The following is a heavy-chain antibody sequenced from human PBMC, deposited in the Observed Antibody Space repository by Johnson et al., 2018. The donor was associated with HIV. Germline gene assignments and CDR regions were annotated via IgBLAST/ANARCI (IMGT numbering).Heavy chain of an antibody. D-gene: IGHD3-22*01. Sequence: VQLVESGGGVVRPGGSLRLSCAASGFIFDDYGMSWVRQAPGKGLEWVSGIDWNGGRQGYVDSVKGRFTISRDNAKNSLYLQMNSLRAEDTAVYYCARRDTYYYDSTPGAFDIWGQGTMVTVSS. CDR2: IDWNGGRQ. V-gene: IGHV3-20*04. CDR1: GFIFDDYG. CDR3: ARRDTYYYDSTPGAFDI. J-gene: IGHJ3*02.